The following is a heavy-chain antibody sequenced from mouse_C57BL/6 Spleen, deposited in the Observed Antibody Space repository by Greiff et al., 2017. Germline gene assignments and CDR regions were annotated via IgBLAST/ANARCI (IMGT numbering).Heavy chain of an antibody. D-gene: IGHD3-3*01. V-gene: IGHV3-8*01. CDR3: AGGPYYYAMDY. CDR1: GYSITSDY. J-gene: IGHJ4*01. Sequence: EVKLEESGPGLAKPSQTLSLSCSVTGYSITSDYWNWIRKFPGNKLEYMGNISYSGSTYYNPSLKSRISITRDTSKNQYYLQLKSVTTEDTATYYCAGGPYYYAMDYWGQGTSVTVSS. CDR2: ISYSGST.